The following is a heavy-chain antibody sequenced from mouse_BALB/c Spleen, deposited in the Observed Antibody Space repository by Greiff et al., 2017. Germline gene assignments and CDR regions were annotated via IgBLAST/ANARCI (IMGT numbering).Heavy chain of an antibody. J-gene: IGHJ4*01. CDR3: ARREAYYRYDYAMDY. CDR2: ISSGGGST. Sequence: EVKVVESGGGLVKPGGSLKLSCAASGFAFSSYDMSWVRQTPEKRLEWVAYISSGGGSTYYADTVKGRFTISRDNAKNTLYLQMSSLKSEDTAMYYCARREAYYRYDYAMDYWGQGTSVTVSS. CDR1: GFAFSSYD. V-gene: IGHV5-12-1*01. D-gene: IGHD2-14*01.